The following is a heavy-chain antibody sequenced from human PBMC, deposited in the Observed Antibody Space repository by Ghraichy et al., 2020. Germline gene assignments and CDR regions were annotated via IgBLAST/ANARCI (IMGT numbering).Heavy chain of an antibody. CDR1: GDSVSSNSV. CDR3: AREDDSRGFDY. CDR2: TYYRSKWYN. Sequence: SQTLSLTCAISGDSVSSNSVWSWIRQSPSRGLKWLGRTYYRSKWYNEYAASVKSRISIKADTSKNQFSVQLNSVTPEDTAVYYCAREDDSRGFDYWGQGALVIV. D-gene: IGHD6-25*01. J-gene: IGHJ4*02. V-gene: IGHV6-1*01.